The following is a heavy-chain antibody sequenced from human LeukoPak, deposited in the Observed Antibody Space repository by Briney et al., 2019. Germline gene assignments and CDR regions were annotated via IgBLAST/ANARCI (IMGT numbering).Heavy chain of an antibody. J-gene: IGHJ6*02. CDR2: INHSGST. D-gene: IGHD6-19*01. CDR1: GGSFSGYY. CDR3: ARPGIAVAGTLGYYYGMDV. V-gene: IGHV4-34*01. Sequence: SETLSLTCAVYGGSFSGYYWSWIRQPPGKGLEWIGEINHSGSTNYNPSLKSRVTISVDTSKNQFSLKLSSVTAADTAVYYCARPGIAVAGTLGYYYGMDVWGQGTTVTVSS.